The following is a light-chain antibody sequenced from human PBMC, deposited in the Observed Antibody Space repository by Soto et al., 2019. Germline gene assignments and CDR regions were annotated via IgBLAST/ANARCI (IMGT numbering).Light chain of an antibody. V-gene: IGKV3-20*01. CDR3: QQYDASPIT. CDR1: QSVGSNY. CDR2: GAS. J-gene: IGKJ2*01. Sequence: EIVLTQSPGTLSLSPGERATLYCRASQSVGSNYLAWYQQKPGQAPRVLIYGASSRATGIPDRFSGSGSGADFTLTISRLEPEDFAVYYCQQYDASPITFGQGTKLEIK.